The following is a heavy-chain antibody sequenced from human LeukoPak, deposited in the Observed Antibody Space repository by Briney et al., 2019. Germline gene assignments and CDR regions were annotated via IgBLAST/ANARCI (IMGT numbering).Heavy chain of an antibody. CDR1: GYSFTSYW. D-gene: IGHD2-15*01. CDR3: ARDRPVVAATENYYGMDV. Sequence: GESLKISCKGSGYSFTSYWIGWVRQMPGKGLEWMGIIYPGDSDTRYSPSFQGQVTISADKSISTAYLQWSSLKASDTAMYYCARDRPVVAATENYYGMDVWGQGTTVTVSS. J-gene: IGHJ6*02. CDR2: IYPGDSDT. V-gene: IGHV5-51*01.